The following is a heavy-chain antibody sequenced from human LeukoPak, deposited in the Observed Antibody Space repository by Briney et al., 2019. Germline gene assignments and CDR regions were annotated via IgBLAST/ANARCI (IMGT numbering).Heavy chain of an antibody. CDR2: ISVSGGSQ. D-gene: IGHD3-3*01. J-gene: IGHJ5*02. V-gene: IGHV3-23*01. Sequence: HPGGSLRLSCAASGFTFSSYATMWVRQAPGKGLDWVSTISVSGGSQNYADSVKGRFTISRDNSKNTLFLQMNSLRAEDTALYYCAKGLRGYDFWSGYATWGQGTLVTVSS. CDR3: AKGLRGYDFWSGYAT. CDR1: GFTFSSYA.